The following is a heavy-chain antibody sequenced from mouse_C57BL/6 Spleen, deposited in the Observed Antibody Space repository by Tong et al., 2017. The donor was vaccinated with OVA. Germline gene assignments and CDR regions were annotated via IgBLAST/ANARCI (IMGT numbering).Heavy chain of an antibody. V-gene: IGHV1-14*01. D-gene: IGHD2-14*01. CDR1: GYTFTSYV. CDR3: ARSCRYGYDMDY. Sequence: EVQLQESGPELVKPGASVKMSCKASGYTFTSYVMHWVKQKPGQGLEWIGYINPYNDGTKYNEKFKGKATLTSDKSSSEAYMELSSLTSEDSGVYYCARSCRYGYDMDYWGQGTSVTVSS. J-gene: IGHJ4*01. CDR2: INPYNDGT.